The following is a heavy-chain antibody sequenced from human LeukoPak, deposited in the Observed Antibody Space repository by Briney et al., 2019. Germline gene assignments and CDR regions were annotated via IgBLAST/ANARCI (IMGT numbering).Heavy chain of an antibody. CDR3: ATGDMATIDTDGFDI. CDR1: GYTLSELS. V-gene: IGHV1-24*01. CDR2: FDPEDGEP. J-gene: IGHJ3*02. D-gene: IGHD5-24*01. Sequence: ASVKVSCKVSGYTLSELSIHWVRQAPGKGLEWMGGFDPEDGEPNYAQKFQGRVTMTEDTSTDTAYMQLNSLRSEDTAVYYCATGDMATIDTDGFDIWGQGTMVIVSS.